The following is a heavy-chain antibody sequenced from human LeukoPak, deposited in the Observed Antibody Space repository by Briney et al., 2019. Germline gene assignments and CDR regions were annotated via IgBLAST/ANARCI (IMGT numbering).Heavy chain of an antibody. Sequence: GGSLRLSCAASGFTFSSFAMTWVRQAPGKGLEWVSAISGSGGSTYYADSVKGRFTISRDNSKNTLYLQMNSLRAEDTAVYYCAKGVNYYDSSGYYLHDAFDIWGQGTMVTVSS. V-gene: IGHV3-23*01. CDR1: GFTFSSFA. CDR3: AKGVNYYDSSGYYLHDAFDI. CDR2: ISGSGGST. D-gene: IGHD3-22*01. J-gene: IGHJ3*02.